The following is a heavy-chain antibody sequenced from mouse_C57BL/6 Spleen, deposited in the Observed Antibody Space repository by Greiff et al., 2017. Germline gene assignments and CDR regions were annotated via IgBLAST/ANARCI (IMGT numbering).Heavy chain of an antibody. V-gene: IGHV5-17*01. CDR3: ARRDGLGAMDY. J-gene: IGHJ4*01. Sequence: EVHLVESGGGLVKPGGSLKLSCAASGFTFSDYGMHWVRQAPEKGLEWVAYISSGSSTIYYADTVKGRFTISRDNAKNTLFLQMTSLRSEDTAMYYCARRDGLGAMDYWGQGTSVTVSS. D-gene: IGHD2-3*01. CDR1: GFTFSDYG. CDR2: ISSGSSTI.